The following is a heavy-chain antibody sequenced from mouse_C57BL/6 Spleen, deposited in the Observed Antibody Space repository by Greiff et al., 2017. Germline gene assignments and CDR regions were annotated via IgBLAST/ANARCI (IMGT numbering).Heavy chain of an antibody. CDR3: ARWGLLGPYGNPAWFAY. D-gene: IGHD2-1*01. V-gene: IGHV1-9*01. J-gene: IGHJ3*01. CDR2: ILPGSGST. CDR1: GYTFTGYW. Sequence: QVQLQQSGAELMKPGASVKLSCKATGYTFTGYWIEWVKQRPGHGLEWIGEILPGSGSTNYNEKFKGKATFTADTSSNTAYMQLSSLTTEDSAIYYCARWGLLGPYGNPAWFAYWGQGTLVTVSA.